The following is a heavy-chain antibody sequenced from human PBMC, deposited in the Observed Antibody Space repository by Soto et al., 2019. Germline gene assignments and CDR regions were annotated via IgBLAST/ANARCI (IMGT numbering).Heavy chain of an antibody. CDR2: ISGSGGST. Sequence: GGLRRAGSASGCTFSSYAMSWVRQAPGKGLEWVSAISGSGGSTYYADSVKGRFTISRDNSKNTLYLQMNSLRAEDTAVYYSAKEYQWMVPRYYYYGMDVWGQGTKVTVYS. D-gene: IGHD6-19*01. CDR1: GCTFSSYA. CDR3: AKEYQWMVPRYYYYGMDV. V-gene: IGHV3-23*01. J-gene: IGHJ6*02.